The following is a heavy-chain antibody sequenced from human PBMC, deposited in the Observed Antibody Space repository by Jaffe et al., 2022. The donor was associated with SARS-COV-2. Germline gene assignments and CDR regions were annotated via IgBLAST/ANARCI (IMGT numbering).Heavy chain of an antibody. CDR1: GYTFTSYY. CDR2: INPSGGST. D-gene: IGHD2-2*01. V-gene: IGHV1-46*01. CDR3: ARSAQPASKIYYFDY. Sequence: QVQLVQSGAEVKKPGASVKVSCKASGYTFTSYYMHWVRQAPGQGLEWMGIINPSGGSTSYAQKFQGRVTMTRDTSTSTVYMELSSLRSEDTAVYYCARSAQPASKIYYFDYWGQGTLVTVSS. J-gene: IGHJ4*02.